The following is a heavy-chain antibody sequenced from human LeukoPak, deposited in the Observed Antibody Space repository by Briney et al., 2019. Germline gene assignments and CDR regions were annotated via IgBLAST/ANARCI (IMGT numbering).Heavy chain of an antibody. CDR3: ARIPSYCSGGSCYYFDY. J-gene: IGHJ4*02. CDR1: GGSISSGGYY. V-gene: IGHV4-31*03. Sequence: SETLSLTCTVSGGSISSGGYYWSWIRQHPGQGLEWIGYIYYSGSTYYNPSLKSRVTISVDTSKNQFSLKLSSVTAADTAVYYCARIPSYCSGGSCYYFDYWGQGTLVTVSS. CDR2: IYYSGST. D-gene: IGHD2-15*01.